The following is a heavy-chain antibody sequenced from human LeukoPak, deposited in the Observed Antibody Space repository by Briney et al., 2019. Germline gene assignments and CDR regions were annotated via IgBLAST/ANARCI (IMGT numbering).Heavy chain of an antibody. Sequence: SETLSLTCTVSGDSISSGSYYWSWIRQPAGKGLEWIGRIYPSGSINYNPSLKSRVTISIDTSNNQFSLKLTSVTAADTAVYYCARVTESGSPGSWFDPWGQGTLVTVSS. V-gene: IGHV4-61*02. CDR1: GDSISSGSYY. CDR2: IYPSGSI. D-gene: IGHD1-26*01. J-gene: IGHJ5*02. CDR3: ARVTESGSPGSWFDP.